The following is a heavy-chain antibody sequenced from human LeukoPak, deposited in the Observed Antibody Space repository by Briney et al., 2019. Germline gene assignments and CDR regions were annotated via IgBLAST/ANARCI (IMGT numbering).Heavy chain of an antibody. Sequence: PGGSLRLSCVASGFIFSTFAMHWVRQVPGKGLEWVALISYDGNFRNYAESVKGRFTISRDNSKNTVHLQMNSLGAEDTAVYYCARPAPPGGIVYGFHFWGQGTMVTVSS. CDR1: GFIFSTFA. V-gene: IGHV3-30*04. CDR2: ISYDGNFR. CDR3: ARPAPPGGIVYGFHF. D-gene: IGHD3-16*02. J-gene: IGHJ3*01.